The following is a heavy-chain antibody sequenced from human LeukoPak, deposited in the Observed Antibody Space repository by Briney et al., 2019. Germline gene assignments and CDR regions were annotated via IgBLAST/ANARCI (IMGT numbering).Heavy chain of an antibody. D-gene: IGHD6-19*01. CDR2: ISGSGGST. CDR1: GFTFSSYW. CDR3: AKDHLPGIVVADRDY. V-gene: IGHV3-23*01. Sequence: PGGSLRLSCAASGFTFSSYWMSWVRQAPGKGLEWLSAISGSGGSTYYADSVKGRFTISRDNSKNTLYLQINSLRAEDTAVYYCAKDHLPGIVVADRDYWGQGTLVTVSS. J-gene: IGHJ4*02.